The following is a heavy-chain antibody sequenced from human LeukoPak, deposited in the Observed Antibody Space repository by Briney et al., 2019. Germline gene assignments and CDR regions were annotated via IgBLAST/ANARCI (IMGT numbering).Heavy chain of an antibody. CDR1: GGSISSYY. Sequence: PSETLSLTCTVSGGSISSYYWSWIRQPPGKGLEWIGYIYYSGSTNYNPSLKSRVTISVDTSKNQFSLKLSSVTAADTAVYYCARDLRSCYYGSGTLLDWGQGTLVTVSS. CDR3: ARDLRSCYYGSGTLLD. V-gene: IGHV4-59*01. CDR2: IYYSGST. D-gene: IGHD3-10*01. J-gene: IGHJ4*02.